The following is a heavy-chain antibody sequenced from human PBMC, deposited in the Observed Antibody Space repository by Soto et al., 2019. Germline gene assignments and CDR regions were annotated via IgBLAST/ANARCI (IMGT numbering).Heavy chain of an antibody. CDR1: GFTFDDYA. Sequence: EVQLVESGGGLVQPGRSLRLSCAASGFTFDDYAMHWVRQAPGKGLEWVSGISRNSGSIGSADSVKGRFTISRDNAKNSLYLKMNSLRAEDTALYYCANQYYYGSGSLFGWGQGTLVTVSS. CDR2: ISRNSGSI. V-gene: IGHV3-9*01. D-gene: IGHD3-10*01. J-gene: IGHJ4*02. CDR3: ANQYYYGSGSLFG.